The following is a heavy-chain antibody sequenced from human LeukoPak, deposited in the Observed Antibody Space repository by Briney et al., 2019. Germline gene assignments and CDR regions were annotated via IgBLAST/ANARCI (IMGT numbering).Heavy chain of an antibody. Sequence: PGGSLRLSCAASGFTFSTHGIHWVRQAPGKGLEWVAFIRYDGTNKWYADSVKGRFTISRDNSKNMLYLQMNSLRAEDTAVYHCAKDRDYGDYPSAYYYYMDVWGKGTTVTVSS. CDR2: IRYDGTNK. CDR1: GFTFSTHG. D-gene: IGHD4-17*01. CDR3: AKDRDYGDYPSAYYYYMDV. J-gene: IGHJ6*03. V-gene: IGHV3-30*02.